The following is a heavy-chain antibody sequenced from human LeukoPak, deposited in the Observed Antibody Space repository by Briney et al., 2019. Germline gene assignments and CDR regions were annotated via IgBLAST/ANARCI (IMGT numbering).Heavy chain of an antibody. CDR3: ARLQYYDSSGYYTNAVDI. J-gene: IGHJ3*02. CDR2: IWYDGSNK. D-gene: IGHD3-22*01. Sequence: GGSLRLSCAASGFTFTNSLMTWVRQAPGKGLEWVAVIWYDGSNKYYADSVKGRFTISRDNSKNTLYLQMNSLRGEDTAVYYCARLQYYDSSGYYTNAVDIWGQGTMVTVSS. V-gene: IGHV3-33*08. CDR1: GFTFTNSL.